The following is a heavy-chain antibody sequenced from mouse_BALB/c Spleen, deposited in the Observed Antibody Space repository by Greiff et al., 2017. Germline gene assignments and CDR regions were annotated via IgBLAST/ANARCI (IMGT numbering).Heavy chain of an antibody. V-gene: IGHV4-1*02. CDR2: INPDSSTI. J-gene: IGHJ4*01. Sequence: EVKLQESGGGLVQPGGSLKLSCAASGFDFSRYWMSWVRQAPGKGLEWIGEINPDSSTINYTPSLKDKFIISRDNAKNTLYLQMSKVRSEDTALYYCARQRGYGNYDYAMDYWGQGTSVTVSS. CDR1: GFDFSRYW. D-gene: IGHD2-1*01. CDR3: ARQRGYGNYDYAMDY.